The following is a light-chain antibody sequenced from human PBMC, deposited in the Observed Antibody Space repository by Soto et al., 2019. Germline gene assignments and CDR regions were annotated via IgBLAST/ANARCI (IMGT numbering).Light chain of an antibody. Sequence: EIVLTQSPATLSLSPGERATLSCRASQGVSSYLAWYQQKPGQAPRLLIYDASNRATGIPARFSGSGSGTDFTLTISSLEPEDFAVYYLQQRSNWLSLTFGGGTKVEIK. CDR3: QQRSNWLSLT. V-gene: IGKV3-11*01. J-gene: IGKJ4*01. CDR2: DAS. CDR1: QGVSSY.